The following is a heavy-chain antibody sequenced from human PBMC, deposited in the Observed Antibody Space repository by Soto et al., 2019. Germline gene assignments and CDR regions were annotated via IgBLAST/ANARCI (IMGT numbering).Heavy chain of an antibody. CDR1: GYTFTNFV. D-gene: IGHD2-15*01. J-gene: IGHJ4*02. Sequence: ASVKVSCKASGYTFTNFVMHWVRQAPGERLEWMGWINAANGNTKYSQKFQGRVIISMDTSASTAYVELSSLTSEDTAVYYCARDYPYCTGGSCPGYRGQGTLVTVSS. CDR3: ARDYPYCTGGSCPGY. V-gene: IGHV1-3*01. CDR2: INAANGNT.